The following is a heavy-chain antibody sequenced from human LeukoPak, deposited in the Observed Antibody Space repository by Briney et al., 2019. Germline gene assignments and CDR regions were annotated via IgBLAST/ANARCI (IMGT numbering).Heavy chain of an antibody. CDR3: ARGTATVGYYYYMDV. CDR2: IYTIWST. CDR1: GGSISSYY. D-gene: IGHD4-11*01. Sequence: PSETLSLTCTVSGGSISSYYWSLIRQPAGKGLEGIGRIYTIWSTNYNPSLKSRVTMSVYTYKNQVSLKLPSANAADTAVYYCARGTATVGYYYYMDVWGKGTPVTVSS. J-gene: IGHJ6*03. V-gene: IGHV4-4*07.